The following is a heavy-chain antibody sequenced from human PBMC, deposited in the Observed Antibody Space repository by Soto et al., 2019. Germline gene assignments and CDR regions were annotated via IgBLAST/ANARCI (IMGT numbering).Heavy chain of an antibody. CDR2: IWHDGSKT. Sequence: GGSLRLSCAASGFSFSSYGMHWVRQAPGKGLEWVAVIWHDGSKTYYADSVKGRLIISRDNSKNTLYVQINSLRAEDRGVYFCARGSIVAAEYGMDVWGHGTTVTVSS. J-gene: IGHJ6*02. CDR3: ARGSIVAAEYGMDV. V-gene: IGHV3-33*01. D-gene: IGHD6-13*01. CDR1: GFSFSSYG.